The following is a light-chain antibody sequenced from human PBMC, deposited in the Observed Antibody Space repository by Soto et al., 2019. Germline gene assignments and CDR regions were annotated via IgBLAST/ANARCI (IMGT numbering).Light chain of an antibody. CDR2: DAS. CDR3: QQRSNWPPIT. CDR1: QTVSNY. J-gene: IGKJ5*01. Sequence: EIVLTQSPATLSLSPGERATLSCRASQTVSNYLAWYQQKPGQAPRLLIYDASIRATGIPARFSGSGSGTDFTLTISSLEPEDFAVYYRQQRSNWPPITFGQGTRLEIK. V-gene: IGKV3-11*01.